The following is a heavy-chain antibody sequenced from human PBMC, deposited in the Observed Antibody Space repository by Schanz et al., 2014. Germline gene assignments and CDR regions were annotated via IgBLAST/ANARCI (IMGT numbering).Heavy chain of an antibody. V-gene: IGHV1-46*01. CDR2: INPSGVST. CDR3: ARGGAYRSPSPVFYFDY. Sequence: QVHLAQSGAEVKKPGASVKVSCKASGYIFTSYSMHWVRQAPGQGLEWLGIINPSGVSTSSAQEFQGRVTMTRDTSTSTLQMELSSLRSEDTAVYYCARGGAYRSPSPVFYFDYWGQGTLVTVSS. J-gene: IGHJ4*02. CDR1: GYIFTSYS. D-gene: IGHD6-6*01.